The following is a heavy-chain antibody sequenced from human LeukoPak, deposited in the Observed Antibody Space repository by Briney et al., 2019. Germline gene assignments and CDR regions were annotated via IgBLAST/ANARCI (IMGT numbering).Heavy chain of an antibody. V-gene: IGHV3-23*01. CDR2: LTGGSDNS. Sequence: HSGGSLRLSCAASGFTFSSSAMTWVRQAPGKGLEWVSSLTGGSDNSEHADSVKGRFSISRDNSKNTLYLQMNSLTAEDTAVYYCAKVEEDSSSGNAFDIWGQGTMVTVSS. D-gene: IGHD3-22*01. J-gene: IGHJ3*02. CDR1: GFTFSSSA. CDR3: AKVEEDSSSGNAFDI.